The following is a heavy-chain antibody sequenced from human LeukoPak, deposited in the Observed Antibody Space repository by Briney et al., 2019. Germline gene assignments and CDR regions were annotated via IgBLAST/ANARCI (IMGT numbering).Heavy chain of an antibody. J-gene: IGHJ4*02. D-gene: IGHD5-12*01. V-gene: IGHV1-46*01. Sequence: ASVNVSCKASGNSYIHLVLQAPGQGLEWMGMINPSGGGTSYAQKFQGRVTMTRDRSTSIVYMELSSLRSEDTAVYFCASGGYDWDAYDYWGKGTPVTVSS. CDR2: INPSGGGT. CDR1: GNSY. CDR3: ASGGYDWDAYDY.